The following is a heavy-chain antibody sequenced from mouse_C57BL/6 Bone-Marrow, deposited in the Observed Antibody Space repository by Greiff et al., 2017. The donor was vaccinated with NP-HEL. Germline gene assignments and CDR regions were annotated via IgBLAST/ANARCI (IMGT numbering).Heavy chain of an antibody. V-gene: IGHV1-81*01. CDR2: IYPRSGNT. CDR3: ATCQCAY. CDR1: GYTFTSYG. D-gene: IGHD6-1*01. J-gene: IGHJ3*01. Sequence: VMLVESGAELARPGASVKLSCKASGYTFTSYGISWVKQRTGQGLEWIGEIYPRSGNTYYNEKFKGKATLTADKSSSTAYMELRSLTSEDSAVYFCATCQCAYWGQGTLVTVSA.